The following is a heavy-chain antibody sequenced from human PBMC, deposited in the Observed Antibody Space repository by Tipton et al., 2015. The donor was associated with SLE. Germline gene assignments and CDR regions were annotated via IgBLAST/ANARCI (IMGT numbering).Heavy chain of an antibody. CDR2: IYYGGTI. J-gene: IGHJ5*02. CDR3: ARHAVPGPRFDYRRSWGIVP. CDR1: GGSISSSSFY. D-gene: IGHD3-16*01. V-gene: IGHV4-39*07. Sequence: LSLTCTVSGGSISSSSFYWGWIRQPPGKGLEWIGHIYYGGTIYYNPSLKGRVTMSIDTSKNQFSLKLTSVTAADTAVYFCARHAVPGPRFDYRRSWGIVPWGQGTLVGVSS.